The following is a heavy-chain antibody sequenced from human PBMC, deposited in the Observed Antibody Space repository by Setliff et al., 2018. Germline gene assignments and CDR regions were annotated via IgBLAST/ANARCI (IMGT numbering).Heavy chain of an antibody. CDR2: IYPGDSDT. J-gene: IGHJ4*02. CDR1: GYSFTTYW. D-gene: IGHD2-2*01. V-gene: IGHV5-51*01. Sequence: GESLKISCKVSGYSFTTYWIGWVRQMSGKGLEWMGIIYPGDSDTKYSPSFQGQVTISADKSITTAYLQWSRLKASDTAMYYCARGETSREGDYWGQGTLVTVSS. CDR3: ARGETSREGDY.